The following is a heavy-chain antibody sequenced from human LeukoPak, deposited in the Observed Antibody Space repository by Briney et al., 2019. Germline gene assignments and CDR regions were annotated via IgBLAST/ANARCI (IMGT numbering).Heavy chain of an antibody. CDR3: ARGVAAAASIDY. Sequence: GASVKVSCKASGYTFTSYGISWVRQAPGQGLEWMGRINPNSGGTNYAQKFQGRVTMTRDTSISTAYMELSRLRSDDTAVYYCARGVAAAASIDYWGQGTLVTVSS. D-gene: IGHD6-13*01. J-gene: IGHJ4*02. CDR1: GYTFTSYG. V-gene: IGHV1-2*06. CDR2: INPNSGGT.